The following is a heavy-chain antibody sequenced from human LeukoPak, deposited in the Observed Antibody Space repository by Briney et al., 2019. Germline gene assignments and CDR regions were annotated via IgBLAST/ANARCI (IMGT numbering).Heavy chain of an antibody. V-gene: IGHV4-59*01. CDR3: ARDLGGIYFDY. Sequence: SETLSLTCTVSDXSIGGYYWSWIRQPPGKGLEWIGSIHFSGSTNYNPSLRSRVTISVDTSKNQLSLKLSSVTAADTAVYYCARDLGGIYFDYWGQGTLVTVSS. CDR2: IHFSGST. D-gene: IGHD1-26*01. J-gene: IGHJ4*02. CDR1: DXSIGGYY.